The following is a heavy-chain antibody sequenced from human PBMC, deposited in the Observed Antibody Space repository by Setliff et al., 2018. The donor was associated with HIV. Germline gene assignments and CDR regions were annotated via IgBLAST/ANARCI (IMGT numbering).Heavy chain of an antibody. Sequence: SETLSLTCTVSGGSITSNYWSWIRQPPGKGLEWIGYIYYRGSTNYNPSLKSRVTVSLDTSKNQFSLKMTSVTAADTAVYYCARGEVAVLKPDYYYMDVWGKGTTVTVSS. J-gene: IGHJ6*03. CDR2: IYYRGST. V-gene: IGHV4-59*01. D-gene: IGHD6-19*01. CDR1: GGSITSNY. CDR3: ARGEVAVLKPDYYYMDV.